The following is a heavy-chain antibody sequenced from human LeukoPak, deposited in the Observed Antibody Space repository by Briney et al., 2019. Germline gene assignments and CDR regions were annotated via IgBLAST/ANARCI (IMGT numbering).Heavy chain of an antibody. D-gene: IGHD3-10*01. CDR2: IYYSGST. CDR3: ARSTGGPYGSGTCGGAFDI. CDR1: GGSISSSSYY. Sequence: SETLSLTCTVSGGSISSSSYYWVWIRPPPGKGLEWIGSIYYSGSTYYNPSLKSRVTISVDTSKNPFSLKLISVTAADTAVYYCARSTGGPYGSGTCGGAFDIWGQGTMVTVSS. J-gene: IGHJ3*02. V-gene: IGHV4-39*01.